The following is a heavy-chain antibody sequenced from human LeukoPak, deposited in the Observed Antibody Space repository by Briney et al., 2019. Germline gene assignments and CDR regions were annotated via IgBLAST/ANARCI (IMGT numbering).Heavy chain of an antibody. CDR3: ARDKGAYGGIDY. CDR1: GGSFSGYY. CDR2: ISHSGNT. V-gene: IGHV4-34*01. J-gene: IGHJ4*02. Sequence: SETLSLTCAVYGGSFSGYYWSWIRQPPGKGLEWIGEISHSGNTNYNPSLKRRVTISLDMSQNQFSLKLSSVTAADTAVYYCARDKGAYGGIDYWGQGTLVTVSS. D-gene: IGHD4-23*01.